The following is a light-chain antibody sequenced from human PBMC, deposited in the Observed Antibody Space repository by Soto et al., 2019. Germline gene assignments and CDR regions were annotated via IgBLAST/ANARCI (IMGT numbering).Light chain of an antibody. CDR2: TSN. CDR3: ATWDDSLGGVV. Sequence: QSVLTQPPSASETPGQRVTISCSGSRSNIGSNYVYWYQLLPGTAPKLLIHTSNQRPSGVPDRFSGSKSGTSASLAISGLRSEDESDYYCATWDDSLGGVVFGGGTQLTVL. V-gene: IGLV1-47*01. CDR1: RSNIGSNY. J-gene: IGLJ2*01.